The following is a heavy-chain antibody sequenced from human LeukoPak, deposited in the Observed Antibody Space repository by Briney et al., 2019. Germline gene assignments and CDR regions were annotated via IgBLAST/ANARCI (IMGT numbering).Heavy chain of an antibody. Sequence: GESLKISCEASGFTFSDYGMHWVRQAPGKGLEWVAVFSADQSHKQYADSVKGRVTVSRDNSKNTLYLQLNSLRSEDTAVYYCAKGGVSDIGSWYGDYFDYWGQGTLVTVSS. V-gene: IGHV3-30*18. J-gene: IGHJ4*02. CDR2: FSADQSHK. D-gene: IGHD6-13*01. CDR1: GFTFSDYG. CDR3: AKGGVSDIGSWYGDYFDY.